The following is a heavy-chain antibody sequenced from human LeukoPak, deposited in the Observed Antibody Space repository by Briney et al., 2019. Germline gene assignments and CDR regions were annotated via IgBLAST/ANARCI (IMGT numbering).Heavy chain of an antibody. CDR3: ARQGTLSYYYYMDV. V-gene: IGHV3-48*03. CDR1: GFTFRSYE. CDR2: LSSSGSAF. D-gene: IGHD1-1*01. J-gene: IGHJ6*03. Sequence: GGSLRLSCEDSGFTFRSYEMNWVRQAPGKGLEWIAYLSSSGSAFSYADSVKGRFTIARDNAKNSLYLQMNSLRAEDMALYYCARQGTLSYYYYMDVWGKGTTVTVSS.